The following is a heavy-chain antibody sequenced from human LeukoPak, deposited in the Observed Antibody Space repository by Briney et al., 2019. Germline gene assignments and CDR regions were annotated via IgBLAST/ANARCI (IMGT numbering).Heavy chain of an antibody. J-gene: IGHJ4*02. CDR1: GFTFSSDA. D-gene: IGHD4-17*01. CDR3: ARDKATVTTLRGPLDY. V-gene: IGHV3-30-3*01. Sequence: GGSLRLSCAASGFTFSSDAMHWVRQAPGKGLEWVAVISYDGSNKYYADSVKGRFTISRDNSKNTLYLQMNSLRAEDTAVYYCARDKATVTTLRGPLDYWGQGTLVTVSS. CDR2: ISYDGSNK.